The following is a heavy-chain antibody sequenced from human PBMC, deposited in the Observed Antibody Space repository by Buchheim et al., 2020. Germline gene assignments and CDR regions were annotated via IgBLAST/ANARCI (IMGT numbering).Heavy chain of an antibody. J-gene: IGHJ4*02. CDR1: GESFSGYY. CDR2: INHSGGT. Sequence: QVQLQQWGAGLLKPSETLSLTCAVYGESFSGYYWSWIRQPPGKGLEWIGEINHSGGTNYNPSLKSRVTISVDTSKNQFPLKLSSVTAADTAVYYCARGLRYSYGWYYFDYWGQGTL. D-gene: IGHD5-18*01. CDR3: ARGLRYSYGWYYFDY. V-gene: IGHV4-34*01.